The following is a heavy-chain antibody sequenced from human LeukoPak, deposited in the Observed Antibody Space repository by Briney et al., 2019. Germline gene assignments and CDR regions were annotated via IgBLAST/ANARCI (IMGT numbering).Heavy chain of an antibody. Sequence: PGGSLRLSCAASGLTFSSHPMHWVRQAPGKGLEWVAVIWYDGNNKYYADSVKGRFTISRDNSKNTLSLQMNSLRAEDTAVYYCARSPVWSSGWVSPYYGMDVWGQGTTVTVSS. J-gene: IGHJ6*02. D-gene: IGHD6-19*01. V-gene: IGHV3-33*08. CDR3: ARSPVWSSGWVSPYYGMDV. CDR2: IWYDGNNK. CDR1: GLTFSSHP.